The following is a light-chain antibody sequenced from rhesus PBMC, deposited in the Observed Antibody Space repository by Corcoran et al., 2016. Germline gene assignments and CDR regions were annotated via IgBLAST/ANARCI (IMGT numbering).Light chain of an antibody. CDR1: QSLLYSSNNTNY. Sequence: DIVMTQSPDSLAVSLGERVTINCKSSQSLLYSSNNTNYLAWYQQKPGHAPKLLIYWASTRESGVPNRFSGSGSGTDFTLTISGLQAEDVAVYYCQQYYSSPYSFGQGTKVEIK. CDR2: WAS. J-gene: IGKJ2*01. V-gene: IGKV4-1*01. CDR3: QQYYSSPYS.